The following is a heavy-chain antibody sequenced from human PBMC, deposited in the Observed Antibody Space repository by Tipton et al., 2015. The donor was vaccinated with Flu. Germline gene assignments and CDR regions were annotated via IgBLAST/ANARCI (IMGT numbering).Heavy chain of an antibody. Sequence: TLSLTCTVSGGSISSGSYYWSWIRQPAGKGVEWIGRIDTSGSTNYNPTLKSRVTISVDTSKNQFSLKLSSVTAADTAVYYCAREADYYGSGFKYFQHWGQGTLVTVSS. CDR2: IDTSGST. V-gene: IGHV4-61*02. CDR3: AREADYYGSGFKYFQH. J-gene: IGHJ1*01. D-gene: IGHD3-10*01. CDR1: GGSISSGSYY.